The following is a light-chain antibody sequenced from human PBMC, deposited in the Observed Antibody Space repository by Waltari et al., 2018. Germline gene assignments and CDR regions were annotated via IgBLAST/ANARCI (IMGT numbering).Light chain of an antibody. V-gene: IGKV4-1*01. J-gene: IGKJ2*01. CDR2: WAS. CDR1: QSVLYSSNNKNY. CDR3: QQHYSTPYT. Sequence: DIVMTQSPDSLAVSLGERATINCKSSQSVLYSSNNKNYLTWYQQKPGQPPKLLIYWASTRQSGVPDQFSGSGSGTDFTLTISSLQAEDVAVYYCQQHYSTPYTFGQGTNLEIK.